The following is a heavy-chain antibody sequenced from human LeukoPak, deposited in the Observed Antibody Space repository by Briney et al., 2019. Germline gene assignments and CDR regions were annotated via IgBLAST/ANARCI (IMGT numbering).Heavy chain of an antibody. CDR3: ARGLWFGELDYYYYYYYMDV. Sequence: SETLSLTCTVSGGSISSYYWSWIRQPPGKGLEWIGYIYYSGSTNYNPSLKSRVTISVDTSKNQFSLKLSSVTAADTAVYYCARGLWFGELDYYYYYYYMDVWGKGTTVTVSS. V-gene: IGHV4-59*01. CDR2: IYYSGST. D-gene: IGHD3-10*01. J-gene: IGHJ6*03. CDR1: GGSISSYY.